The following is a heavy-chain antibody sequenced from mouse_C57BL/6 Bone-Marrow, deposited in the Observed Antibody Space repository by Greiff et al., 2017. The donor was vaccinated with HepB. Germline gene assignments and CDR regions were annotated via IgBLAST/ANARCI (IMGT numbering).Heavy chain of an antibody. J-gene: IGHJ1*03. D-gene: IGHD1-1*01. CDR2: ISSGGSYT. Sequence: EVMLVESGGDLVKPGGSLKLSCAASGFTFSSYGMSWVRQTPDKRLEWVATISSGGSYTYYPDSVKGRFTISRDNAKNTLYLQMSSLKSEDTAMYYCARHDYGGYFDVWGTGTTLTVSS. CDR3: ARHDYGGYFDV. V-gene: IGHV5-6*01. CDR1: GFTFSSYG.